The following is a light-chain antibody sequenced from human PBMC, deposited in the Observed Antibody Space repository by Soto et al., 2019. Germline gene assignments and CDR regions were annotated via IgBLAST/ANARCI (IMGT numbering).Light chain of an antibody. CDR3: QHNNSYSEA. Sequence: DIQMTQSPSTLSGSVGDRVTITCRASQTISSWLAWYQQKPGKAPKLLIYKASTLKSGVPSRFSGSGSETEFTLTISSLQPDDFATYYCQHNNSYSEACGQGTKVELK. J-gene: IGKJ1*01. CDR1: QTISSW. CDR2: KAS. V-gene: IGKV1-5*03.